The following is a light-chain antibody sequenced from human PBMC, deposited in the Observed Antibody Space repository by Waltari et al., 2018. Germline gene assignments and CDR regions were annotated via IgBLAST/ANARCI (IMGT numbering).Light chain of an antibody. CDR1: SLRSYY. CDR3: NSRESSGNLVV. J-gene: IGLJ2*01. Sequence: SSELTQDLAVSVALGQTVRITCQGDSLRSYYASWYQQKPGQAPVLVIYGKNNRPSGIPERFSGSSSGNTASLTITGAQAEDEADYYCNSRESSGNLVVFGGGTKLTVL. CDR2: GKN. V-gene: IGLV3-19*01.